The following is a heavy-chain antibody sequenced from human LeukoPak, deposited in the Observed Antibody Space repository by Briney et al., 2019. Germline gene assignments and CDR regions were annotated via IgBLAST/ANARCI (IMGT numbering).Heavy chain of an antibody. CDR3: ARGVVVVPAVYYYGMDV. CDR1: GGSISSGDYY. J-gene: IGHJ6*02. Sequence: PSETLSLTCTVSGGSISSGDYYWSWIRQPPGKGLEWIGYIYYSGSTYYNPSLKSRVTISVDTSKNQFSLKLSSVTAAETAVYYCARGVVVVPAVYYYGMDVWGQGTTVTVSS. D-gene: IGHD2-2*01. CDR2: IYYSGST. V-gene: IGHV4-30-4*01.